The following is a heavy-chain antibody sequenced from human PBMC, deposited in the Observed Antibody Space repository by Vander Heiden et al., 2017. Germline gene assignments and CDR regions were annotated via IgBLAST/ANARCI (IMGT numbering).Heavy chain of an antibody. V-gene: IGHV4-61*01. CDR1: GGSVSSGSYY. J-gene: IGHJ3*02. CDR3: ASTLGQWLVGVAFDI. CDR2: IYYSGST. D-gene: IGHD6-19*01. Sequence: QVQLQESGPGLVKPSETLSLTSAVAGGSVSSGSYYWSWIRQPPGKGLDWIGYIYYSGSTNYNPSLKSRVTISVDTSKNQFSLKLSSVTAADTAVYYCASTLGQWLVGVAFDIWGQGTMVTVSS.